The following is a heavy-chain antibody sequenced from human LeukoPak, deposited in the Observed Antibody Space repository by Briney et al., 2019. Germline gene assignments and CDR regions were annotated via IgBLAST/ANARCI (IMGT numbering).Heavy chain of an antibody. Sequence: GGSLRLSCAASGFTFSSYAMSWVRQAPGKGLEWVSAISGSGGSTYYADSVKGRFTISRDNSKNTLYLQMNSLRAEDTAVYYCAKDQFSCSSTSCYTNAFDIWGQGTMVTVSS. D-gene: IGHD2-2*02. CDR3: AKDQFSCSSTSCYTNAFDI. CDR2: ISGSGGST. CDR1: GFTFSSYA. J-gene: IGHJ3*02. V-gene: IGHV3-23*01.